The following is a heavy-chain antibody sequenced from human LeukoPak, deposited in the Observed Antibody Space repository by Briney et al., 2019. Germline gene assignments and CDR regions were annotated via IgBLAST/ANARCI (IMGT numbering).Heavy chain of an antibody. J-gene: IGHJ4*02. CDR2: IGTASDT. CDR1: GFTFSSYD. D-gene: IGHD5-12*01. CDR3: VRGTGYSAYDYDFDY. V-gene: IGHV3-13*04. Sequence: GGSLRLSCAASGFTFSSYDMHWVRQPTGKGLEWVSAIGTASDTYYPGSVKGRFTISRENAKNSLYLQMNSLRAGDTAVYYCVRGTGYSAYDYDFDYWGQGTLVTVSS.